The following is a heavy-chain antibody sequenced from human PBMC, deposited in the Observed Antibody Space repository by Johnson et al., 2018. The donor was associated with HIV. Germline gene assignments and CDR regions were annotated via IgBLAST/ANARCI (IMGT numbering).Heavy chain of an antibody. CDR3: ARDLARRGGAAFDI. D-gene: IGHD1-26*01. CDR1: GFTFSSYW. J-gene: IGHJ3*02. CDR2: IKQDGSEK. Sequence: VQLVESGGGLVQPGGSLRLSCAASGFTFSSYWMSWVRQAPGKGLEWVANIKQDGSEKYYLDSVKGRFTISRDNSNNTLHLQMNSLRPEDTAVYYCARDLARRGGAAFDIWGQGTMVTVSS. V-gene: IGHV3-7*01.